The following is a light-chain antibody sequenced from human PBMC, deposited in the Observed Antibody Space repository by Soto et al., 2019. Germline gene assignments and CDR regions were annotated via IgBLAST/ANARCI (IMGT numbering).Light chain of an antibody. V-gene: IGLV1-40*01. J-gene: IGLJ2*01. CDR2: GNN. Sequence: QAVVTKPPSVSGAPGQRFTISCTGTSSNIGAGHDVHWYQQLPGTAPKLLIYGNNNRPSGVPDRFSGSTSGTSASLAITGPQAEDEADYYCQSYDNSLSGSGVVFGGGTKLTVL. CDR3: QSYDNSLSGSGVV. CDR1: SSNIGAGHD.